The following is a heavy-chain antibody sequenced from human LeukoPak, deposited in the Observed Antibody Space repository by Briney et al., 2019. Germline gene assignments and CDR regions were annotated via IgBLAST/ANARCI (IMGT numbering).Heavy chain of an antibody. CDR1: GFTFSSYA. D-gene: IGHD1-26*01. CDR3: AKGRDPIVLLGDFDY. J-gene: IGHJ4*02. V-gene: IGHV3-23*01. Sequence: PGGSLRLSCAASGFTFSSYAMSWVRQAPGKGLEWVSAISGSGGSTYYADSVKGRFTISRDNSKNTLYLQMNSLRAEDTAVYYCAKGRDPIVLLGDFDYWGQGTLVTVSS. CDR2: ISGSGGST.